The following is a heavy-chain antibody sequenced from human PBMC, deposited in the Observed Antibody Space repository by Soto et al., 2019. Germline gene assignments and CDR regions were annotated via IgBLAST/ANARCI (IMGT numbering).Heavy chain of an antibody. CDR1: GFSLSTTAVG. D-gene: IGHD3-16*01. J-gene: IGHJ4*02. CDR3: AHIAYAWVLGGFDY. Sequence: QITLKESGPTLVKPTQTLTLTCTFSGFSLSTTAVGVGWIRQPPGKALEWVALIYWDDDKRYSPSLKSRLTNTKDPSKNQVVLTMTPMDPVDTATYYCAHIAYAWVLGGFDYWGQGTLVTVSS. V-gene: IGHV2-5*02. CDR2: IYWDDDK.